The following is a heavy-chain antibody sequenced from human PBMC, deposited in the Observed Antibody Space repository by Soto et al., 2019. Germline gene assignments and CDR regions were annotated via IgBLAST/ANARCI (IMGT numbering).Heavy chain of an antibody. CDR3: AKDVNALGVVVVVAAIS. D-gene: IGHD2-15*01. J-gene: IGHJ4*02. CDR1: GFTFSSYA. Sequence: GGSLRLSCAASGFTFSSYAMSWVRQAPGKGLEWVSAISGSGGSTYYADSVKGRFTISRDNSKNTLYLQMNSLRAEDTAVYYCAKDVNALGVVVVVAAISWGQGTLVTVSS. CDR2: ISGSGGST. V-gene: IGHV3-23*01.